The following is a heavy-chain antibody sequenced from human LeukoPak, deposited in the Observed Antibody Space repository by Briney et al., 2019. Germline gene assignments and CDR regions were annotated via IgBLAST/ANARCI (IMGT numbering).Heavy chain of an antibody. CDR2: INRDGSEK. Sequence: GGSLRLSCAASGFTLSNYWMMWVRQAPGKGLEWVANINRDGSEKHYVDSVKGPFTISRDNAKNSLYLQMNSLRAEDTALYYCAGGVVPTNWGQGTLVTVSS. D-gene: IGHD2-2*01. V-gene: IGHV3-7*04. CDR3: AGGVVPTN. J-gene: IGHJ4*02. CDR1: GFTLSNYW.